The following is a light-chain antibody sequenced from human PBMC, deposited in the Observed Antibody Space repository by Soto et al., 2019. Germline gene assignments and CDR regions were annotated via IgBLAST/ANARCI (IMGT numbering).Light chain of an antibody. Sequence: DIQLTQSPSFLSASVGDRVTITCRASQDTRRYLAWYQQKPGKAPKLLTYAASTLQSGVPSRFSGSGSGTEFTLTIGSLQPEDFATYYCQRPGVFGPGTKVDIK. CDR3: QRPGV. V-gene: IGKV1-9*01. CDR1: QDTRRY. CDR2: AAS. J-gene: IGKJ3*01.